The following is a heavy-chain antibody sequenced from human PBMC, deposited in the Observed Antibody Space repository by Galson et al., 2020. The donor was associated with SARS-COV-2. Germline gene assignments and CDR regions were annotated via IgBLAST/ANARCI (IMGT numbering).Heavy chain of an antibody. CDR1: GGSISSGGYY. J-gene: IGHJ4*02. V-gene: IGHV4-31*03. D-gene: IGHD3-16*01. Sequence: SETLSLTCTVSGGSISSGGYYWRWIRQHPGKGLEWIGYIYYSGSTYYNPSLKSRVTISVDTSKNQFSLKLSSVTAADTAVYYCARQPEGDNFDYWGQGTLVTVSS. CDR3: ARQPEGDNFDY. CDR2: IYYSGST.